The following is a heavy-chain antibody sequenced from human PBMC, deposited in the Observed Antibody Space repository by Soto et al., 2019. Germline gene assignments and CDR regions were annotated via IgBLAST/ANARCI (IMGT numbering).Heavy chain of an antibody. V-gene: IGHV1-18*01. CDR3: AREKLGYCSGGSCYGYYYYMDV. CDR2: ISAYNGNT. J-gene: IGHJ6*03. D-gene: IGHD2-15*01. CDR1: GYTFTSYG. Sequence: GASVKVSCKASGYTFTSYGISWVRQAPGQGLEWMGWISAYNGNTNYAQKLQGRVTMTTDTSTSTAYMELRSLRSDDTAVYYCAREKLGYCSGGSCYGYYYYMDVWGKGTTVTVSS.